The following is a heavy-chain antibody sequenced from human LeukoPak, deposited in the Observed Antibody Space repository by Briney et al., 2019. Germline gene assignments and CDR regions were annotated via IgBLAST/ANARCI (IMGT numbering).Heavy chain of an antibody. V-gene: IGHV3-7*04. D-gene: IGHD6-19*01. CDR1: GFMFSGYW. CDR2: INQDGSEK. Sequence: GGSLRLSCAASGFMFSGYWMSWVRQAPGKGLEWVANINQDGSEKYYVDSVKGRSTISRDNAKNSLFFEMNSLRVEDTSVYYCARDFRNSGWGSDYWGQGTLVTVSS. CDR3: ARDFRNSGWGSDY. J-gene: IGHJ4*02.